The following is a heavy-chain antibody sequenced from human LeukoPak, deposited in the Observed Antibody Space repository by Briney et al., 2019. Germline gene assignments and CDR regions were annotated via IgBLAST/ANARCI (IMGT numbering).Heavy chain of an antibody. V-gene: IGHV1-2*02. CDR2: INPNSGDT. J-gene: IGHJ4*02. CDR1: GNTFTGYY. Sequence: GASVKVSCKASGNTFTGYYMHWVRQAPGQGLEWMGWINPNSGDTHYAQKFQGRVTMTGDTSISTAYMELSRLRSDDTAVYYCARGGLSESYYVDYWGQGTLVTVSS. CDR3: ARGGLSESYYVDY. D-gene: IGHD1-26*01.